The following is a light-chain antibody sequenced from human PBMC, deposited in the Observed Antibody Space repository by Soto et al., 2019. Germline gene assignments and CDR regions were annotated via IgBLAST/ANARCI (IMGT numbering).Light chain of an antibody. CDR2: DAS. CDR3: QQRSNWPPT. Sequence: EIVLTQSPGTLSLSPGERATLFCRASQSVGNNFLAWYQQKPGQAPTLLIYDASSRASGLPDRFSGSGSETDFTLTISSLEPEDFAVYYCQQRSNWPPTFGGGTKVDIK. V-gene: IGKV3D-20*02. J-gene: IGKJ4*01. CDR1: QSVGNNF.